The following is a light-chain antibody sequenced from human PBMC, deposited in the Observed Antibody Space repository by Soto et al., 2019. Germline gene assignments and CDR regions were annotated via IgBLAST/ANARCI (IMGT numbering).Light chain of an antibody. J-gene: IGKJ4*01. CDR3: QQYGSSVT. V-gene: IGKV3-20*01. CDR1: QSVSSSY. CDR2: GAS. Sequence: EIVLTQSPGTLSLSPGARATLSCRASQSVSSSYLAWYQQIPGQAPRLLIYGASRRTTAIPDRFSGSGSGTDFTLTISRLEPEDFAVYYCQQYGSSVTFGGGTKVEIK.